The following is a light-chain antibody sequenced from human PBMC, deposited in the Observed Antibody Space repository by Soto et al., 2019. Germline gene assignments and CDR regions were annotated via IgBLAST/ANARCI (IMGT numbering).Light chain of an antibody. V-gene: IGKV1-17*01. CDR1: QGLRND. CDR2: AAS. CDR3: LQHNTYPYT. J-gene: IGKJ2*01. Sequence: DIQMTQSPSSLPASVGDRVTIICRARQGLRNDLGWYKQKPGKAPKRLIYAASSLDGGVPSRFSGSGSGTEFTLTISSLQPEDFATYYCLQHNTYPYTFGQGTKLEIK.